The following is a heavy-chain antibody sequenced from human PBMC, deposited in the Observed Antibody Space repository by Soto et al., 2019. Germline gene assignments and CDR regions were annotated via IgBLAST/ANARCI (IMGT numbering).Heavy chain of an antibody. CDR3: ARDRGVPRQYYFAY. V-gene: IGHV1-69*01. Sequence: QVQLVQSGAEVKKPVSSVKVSCKASGGTFSSYAISWVRQAPGQGLDWMGGLIPIFGTATYAQKVQGRVTITADESTSTGDMELSSLRSNDRAVYDCARDRGVPRQYYFAYWGQGTLVTVS. D-gene: IGHD3-10*01. J-gene: IGHJ4*02. CDR1: GGTFSSYA. CDR2: LIPIFGTA.